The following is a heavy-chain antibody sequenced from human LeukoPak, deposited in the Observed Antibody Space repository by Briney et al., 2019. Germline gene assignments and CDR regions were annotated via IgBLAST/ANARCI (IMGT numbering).Heavy chain of an antibody. CDR2: IIPIFGTA. J-gene: IGHJ3*02. CDR3: ARRKDYYDSSGYYSGDAFDI. CDR1: GGTFSSYA. D-gene: IGHD3-22*01. V-gene: IGHV1-69*13. Sequence: SVKVSCKASGGTFSSYAISWVRQAPGQGLEWMGGIIPIFGTANYAQKFQGRVTITADESTSTAYMELSSLRSEDTAVYYCARRKDYYDSSGYYSGDAFDIWGQGTMVTVSS.